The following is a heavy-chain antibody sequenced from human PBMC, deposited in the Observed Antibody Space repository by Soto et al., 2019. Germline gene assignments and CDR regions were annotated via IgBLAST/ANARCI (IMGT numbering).Heavy chain of an antibody. V-gene: IGHV3-33*01. D-gene: IGHD1-1*01. J-gene: IGHJ4*02. CDR1: GFMCSNHG. Sequence: QVPLVESGGGVVQPGRSLRLSCAASGFMCSNHGMHWVRQAPGKGLEWVAVIWSDGNNRYYADSVKGRFTISRDNSKNTLYLQMNSLRAEDTAVYYCVRGDNWNDEASDYWGQGTLVTVSS. CDR3: VRGDNWNDEASDY. CDR2: IWSDGNNR.